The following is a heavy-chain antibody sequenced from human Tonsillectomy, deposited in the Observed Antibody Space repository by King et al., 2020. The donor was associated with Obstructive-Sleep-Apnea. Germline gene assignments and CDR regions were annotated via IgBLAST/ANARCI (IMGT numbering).Heavy chain of an antibody. Sequence: CAASGFTFDDFAMHWVRQAPGKGLEWVSCISWNSGSIDYADSVRGRFPIARDNAKNSLYLQMNSLIAEDTALYFCAKVGDISSWYWGQGTQVTVSS. V-gene: IGHV3-9*01. CDR2: ISWNSGSI. CDR3: AKVGDISSWY. CDR1: GFTFDDFA. J-gene: IGHJ4*02. D-gene: IGHD6-13*01.